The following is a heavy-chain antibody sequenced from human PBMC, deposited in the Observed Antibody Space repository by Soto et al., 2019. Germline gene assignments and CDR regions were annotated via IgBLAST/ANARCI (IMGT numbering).Heavy chain of an antibody. J-gene: IGHJ4*02. CDR2: IYHSGST. Sequence: QLQLQESGSGLVKPSQTLSLTCAVSGGSISSGDYSWSWIRQPPGKGLEWIGYIYHSGSTYYNPSLQSRVTISIDRTKNQLSLKLSSVTAADPAVHYCARGQDYVWGSYRYRDYFDYWGQGTLVTVSS. V-gene: IGHV4-30-2*01. CDR3: ARGQDYVWGSYRYRDYFDY. CDR1: GGSISSGDYS. D-gene: IGHD3-16*02.